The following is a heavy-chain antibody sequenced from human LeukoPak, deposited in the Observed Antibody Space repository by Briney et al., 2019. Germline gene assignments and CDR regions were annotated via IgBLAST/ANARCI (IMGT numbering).Heavy chain of an antibody. Sequence: PRGSLRLSCAASGFTFSSYEMNWVRQAPGKGLEWVSYISSSGSTIYYADSVKGRFTISRDNAKNSLYLQMNSLRAEDTAVYYCARVAPYYDSSGYYFSHFDYWGQGTLVTVSS. D-gene: IGHD3-22*01. CDR1: GFTFSSYE. J-gene: IGHJ4*02. CDR3: ARVAPYYDSSGYYFSHFDY. CDR2: ISSSGSTI. V-gene: IGHV3-48*03.